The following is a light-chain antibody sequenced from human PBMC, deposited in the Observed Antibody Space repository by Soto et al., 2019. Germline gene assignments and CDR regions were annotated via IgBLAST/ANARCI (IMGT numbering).Light chain of an antibody. J-gene: IGKJ1*01. CDR3: QQDYTIPWT. Sequence: DIVMTQSPDSLAVSLGEKATINCKSSQTLLYRSSKKNYLAWYQHKPGQPPNLLIYGASTRESGVPDRFSGSGSETDFTLTISSLQAEDVAVYYCQQDYTIPWTFGQGTRGEIK. V-gene: IGKV4-1*01. CDR2: GAS. CDR1: QTLLYRSSKKNY.